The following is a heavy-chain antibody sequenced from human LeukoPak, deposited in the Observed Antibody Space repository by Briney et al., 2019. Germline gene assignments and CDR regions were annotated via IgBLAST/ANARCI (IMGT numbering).Heavy chain of an antibody. D-gene: IGHD1-26*01. J-gene: IGHJ4*02. CDR3: ASLRERSYYARGFDY. CDR2: IYYSGST. Sequence: SETLSLTCTVSAYSISSGYYWGWIRQPPGKGLDWIGSIYYSGSTYYNPSLKRRVTISVDTSKNQFSLKLNSVTAADTAVYYCASLRERSYYARGFDYWGQGTLVTVSS. V-gene: IGHV4-38-2*02. CDR1: AYSISSGYY.